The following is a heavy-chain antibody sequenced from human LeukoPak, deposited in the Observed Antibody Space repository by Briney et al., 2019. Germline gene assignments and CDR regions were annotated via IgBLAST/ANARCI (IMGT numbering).Heavy chain of an antibody. V-gene: IGHV4-39*01. CDR1: GGSISSSSYY. D-gene: IGHD1-26*01. CDR3: ARRRASQWELRP. CDR2: IYYSGST. Sequence: PSETLSLTCTVSGGSISSSSYYWGWIRQPPGKGLEWIGSIYYSGSTYYNPSLKSRVTISVDTSKNQFSLKLGSVTAADTAVYYCARRRASQWELRPWGQGTLVTVSS. J-gene: IGHJ5*02.